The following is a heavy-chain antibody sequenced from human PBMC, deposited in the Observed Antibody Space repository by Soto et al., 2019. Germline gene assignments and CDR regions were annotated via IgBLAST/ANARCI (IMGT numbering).Heavy chain of an antibody. Sequence: GESLKISCQGSGYSFTNNWIGWVRQIPGKGLEWMGIINPADSDIKYSPSFQGQVTISADKSIGTAYLQWSSLKASDTAMYYCARHQRDDASRKIDCWGQGTLVTVSS. V-gene: IGHV5-51*01. J-gene: IGHJ4*02. CDR3: ARHQRDDASRKIDC. CDR2: INPADSDI. CDR1: GYSFTNNW. D-gene: IGHD3-16*01.